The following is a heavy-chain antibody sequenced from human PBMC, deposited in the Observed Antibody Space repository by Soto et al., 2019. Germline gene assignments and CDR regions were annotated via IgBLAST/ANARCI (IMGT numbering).Heavy chain of an antibody. V-gene: IGHV3-9*01. CDR3: AKVGLAHPEPEEYFDY. J-gene: IGHJ4*02. CDR1: GFTFDDYA. D-gene: IGHD6-13*01. CDR2: ISWNSGSI. Sequence: EVQLVESGGGLVQPGRSLRLSCAASGFTFDDYAMHWVRQAPGKGLEWVSGISWNSGSIGYADSVKGRFTISRDNAKNSLYLQMNSLRAEDTALYYCAKVGLAHPEPEEYFDYWGQGTLVTVSS.